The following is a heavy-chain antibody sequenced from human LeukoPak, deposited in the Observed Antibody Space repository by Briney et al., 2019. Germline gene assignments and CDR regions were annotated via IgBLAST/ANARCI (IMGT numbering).Heavy chain of an antibody. D-gene: IGHD2-2*01. Sequence: SETLSLTCTVSGGSINSYYWSWIQQPPGKGLEWIGHIYYSGSTDYNPSLKSRVTISVDTSKNQFSLKLNSVTAADTAVYYCARHRGPAADFFCDYWGQGALVTVSS. CDR1: GGSINSYY. CDR3: ARHRGPAADFFCDY. V-gene: IGHV4-59*08. J-gene: IGHJ4*02. CDR2: IYYSGST.